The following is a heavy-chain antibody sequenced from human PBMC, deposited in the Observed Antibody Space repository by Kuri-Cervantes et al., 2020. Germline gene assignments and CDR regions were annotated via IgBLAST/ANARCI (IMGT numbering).Heavy chain of an antibody. D-gene: IGHD4-17*01. V-gene: IGHV4-39*07. Sequence: SETLSLTCTVSGGSISSSSYYWGWIRQPPGKGLEWIGSIYYSGSTYYNPSLKSRVTISVDTSKNQFSLKLSSVTAADTAVYYCARDSDGDYGKCYYYYGMDVWGQGTTVTVSS. J-gene: IGHJ6*02. CDR2: IYYSGST. CDR3: ARDSDGDYGKCYYYYGMDV. CDR1: GGSISSSSYY.